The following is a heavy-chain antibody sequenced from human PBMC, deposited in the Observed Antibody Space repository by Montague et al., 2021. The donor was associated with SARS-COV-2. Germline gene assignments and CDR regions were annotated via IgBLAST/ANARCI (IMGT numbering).Heavy chain of an antibody. Sequence: SLRLSCAASGLTVSSTYVGWVRQAPGKGLEWVAVITSSSTTYYAESVKGRFTISRHNSNNTVSLRMSSLRLEDTAVYYCARISTWGQGTLVTVSS. V-gene: IGHV3-53*04. CDR1: GLTVSSTY. CDR3: ARIST. CDR2: ITSSSTT. J-gene: IGHJ4*02.